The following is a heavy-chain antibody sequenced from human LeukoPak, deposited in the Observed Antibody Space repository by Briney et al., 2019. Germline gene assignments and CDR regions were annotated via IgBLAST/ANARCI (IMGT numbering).Heavy chain of an antibody. V-gene: IGHV1-2*02. CDR2: LNPQTGDT. CDR1: GYAFSAYY. CDR3: ARDSLRLGELSTFDY. J-gene: IGHJ4*02. Sequence: ASVKVSCKASGYAFSAYYMHWVRQAPGQGLEWMGWLNPQTGDTHFAQKFQGRVTFTRDTSISTAYMELSSLRSEDTAVYYCARDSLRLGELSTFDYWGQGTLVTVSS. D-gene: IGHD3-16*02.